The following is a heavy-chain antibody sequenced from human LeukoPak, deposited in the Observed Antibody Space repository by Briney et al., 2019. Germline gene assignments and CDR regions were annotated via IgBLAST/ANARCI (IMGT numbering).Heavy chain of an antibody. J-gene: IGHJ4*02. CDR1: GGTFSSYA. V-gene: IGHV1-69*05. CDR3: ARDGNIVVGIEYYFDY. D-gene: IGHD2-21*01. CDR2: IIPIFGTA. Sequence: GASVKVSCKASGGTFSSYAISWVRQAPGQGLEWMGRIIPIFGTANYAQKFQGRVTITTDESTSTAYMELSSLRSEDTAVYYCARDGNIVVGIEYYFDYWGQGTLVTASS.